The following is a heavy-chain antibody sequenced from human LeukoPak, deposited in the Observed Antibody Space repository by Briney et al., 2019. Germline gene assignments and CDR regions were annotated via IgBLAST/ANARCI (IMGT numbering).Heavy chain of an antibody. CDR2: ISSGSGDI. CDR1: GITFSIYT. D-gene: IGHD1-26*01. CDR3: ARTNSGSYHYYYYMDV. V-gene: IGHV3-21*01. J-gene: IGHJ6*03. Sequence: PGGSLRLSCAASGITFSIYTMNWVRQAPGKGLEWVSSISSGSGDIYYADSVKGRFTISRDNAKDSLYLQMNGLRAEDTAVYYCARTNSGSYHYYYYMDVWGKGTTVAVSS.